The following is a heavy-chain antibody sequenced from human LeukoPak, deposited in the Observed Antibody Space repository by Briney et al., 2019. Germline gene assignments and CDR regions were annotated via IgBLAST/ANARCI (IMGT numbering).Heavy chain of an antibody. D-gene: IGHD6-13*01. Sequence: PSETLSLTCTVSGGSISSSSYYWGWTRQPPGKGLEWIGSIYYSGSTYYNPSLKSRVTISVDTSKNQFSLKLSSVTAADTAVYYCARDRQQLVRGDYFDYWGQGTLVTVSS. CDR3: ARDRQQLVRGDYFDY. V-gene: IGHV4-39*07. CDR2: IYYSGST. J-gene: IGHJ4*02. CDR1: GGSISSSSYY.